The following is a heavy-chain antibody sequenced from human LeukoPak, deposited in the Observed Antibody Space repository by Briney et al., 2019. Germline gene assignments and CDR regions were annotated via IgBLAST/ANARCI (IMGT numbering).Heavy chain of an antibody. CDR1: EFTLRTYW. D-gene: IGHD1-26*01. CDR2: IKEDETEK. CDR3: ARDVLGALDY. Sequence: PGGSLRLSCAPPEFTLRTYWMAWVRQAPGKGLEWVANIKEDETEKHYVESVKGRFTNSRDNTKNSLSLQMNSLRADDTAVYHCARDVLGALDYWSQGTLVTVSS. V-gene: IGHV3-7*01. J-gene: IGHJ4*02.